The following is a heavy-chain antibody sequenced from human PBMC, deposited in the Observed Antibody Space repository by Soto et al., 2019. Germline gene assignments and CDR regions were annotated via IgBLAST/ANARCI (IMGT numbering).Heavy chain of an antibody. D-gene: IGHD2-21*02. Sequence: SETLSLTCTFSCGSIRSGDYYWSLIRQPPGKGLEWIGYIYYSGSTYYNPSLKSRVTISVDTSKNQFSLKLSSVTAADTAVYYCARAMVVTQNWFDPWGQVTLVTVS. CDR2: IYYSGST. CDR1: CGSIRSGDYY. J-gene: IGHJ5*02. V-gene: IGHV4-30-4*01. CDR3: ARAMVVTQNWFDP.